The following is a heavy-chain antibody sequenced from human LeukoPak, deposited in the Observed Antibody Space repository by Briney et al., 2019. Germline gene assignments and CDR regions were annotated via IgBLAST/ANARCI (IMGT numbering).Heavy chain of an antibody. CDR1: GYTFTSYD. CDR3: ARDWSRNCSSTSCYHPHYYYYMDV. D-gene: IGHD2-2*01. V-gene: IGHV1-8*02. Sequence: ASVKVSCKASGYTFTSYDINWVRQATGQGLEWMGWMNPNSGNTGYAQKLQGRVTMTTDTSTSTAYMELRSLRSDDTAVYYCARDWSRNCSSTSCYHPHYYYYMDVWGKGTTVTVSS. J-gene: IGHJ6*03. CDR2: MNPNSGNT.